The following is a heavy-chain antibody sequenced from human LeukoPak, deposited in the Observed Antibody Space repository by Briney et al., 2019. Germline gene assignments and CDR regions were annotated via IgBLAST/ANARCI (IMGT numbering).Heavy chain of an antibody. Sequence: ASVKVSCKASGYTFTSYGISWVRQAPGQGLEWMGWISAYNGNTNYAQKLQGRVTMATDTSTSTAYMELRSLRSDDTAVYYCARGGWYNYYYYGMDVWGQGTTVTVSS. CDR2: ISAYNGNT. D-gene: IGHD6-19*01. CDR3: ARGGWYNYYYYGMDV. J-gene: IGHJ6*02. V-gene: IGHV1-18*01. CDR1: GYTFTSYG.